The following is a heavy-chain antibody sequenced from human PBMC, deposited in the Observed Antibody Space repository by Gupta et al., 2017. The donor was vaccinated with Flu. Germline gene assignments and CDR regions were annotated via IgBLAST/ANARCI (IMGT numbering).Heavy chain of an antibody. CDR2: ISGSCGNV. D-gene: IGHD3-10*01. V-gene: IGHV3-48*03. Sequence: VQVVVSGGGLDELGGSLSLSCADPGATFSDYDIAWVRWRQGRGREWVSYISGSCGNVSFADSVEGRYTTSRHNAKSSVYQEMDILKGERTAVYYCARDLWGYRMIDYWGQGSLVTVSS. CDR1: GATFSDYD. CDR3: ARDLWGYRMIDY. J-gene: IGHJ4*02.